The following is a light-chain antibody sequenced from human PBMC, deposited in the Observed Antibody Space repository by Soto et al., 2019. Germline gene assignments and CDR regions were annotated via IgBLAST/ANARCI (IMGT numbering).Light chain of an antibody. J-gene: IGLJ1*01. CDR3: SSYAGSNNYV. CDR1: SSDVGGYNY. Sequence: QSVLTQPPSASGSPGQSVTIPCTGTSSDVGGYNYVSWYQQHPGKAPKLMIYEVSKRPSGVPDRFSGSKSGNTASLTVSGLQAEDEADYYCSSYAGSNNYVFGTGTKVTAL. V-gene: IGLV2-8*01. CDR2: EVS.